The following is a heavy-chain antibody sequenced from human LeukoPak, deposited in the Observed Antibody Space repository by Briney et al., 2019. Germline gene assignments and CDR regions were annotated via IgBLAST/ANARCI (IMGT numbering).Heavy chain of an antibody. CDR1: GYTFTSYD. CDR2: INPSGGST. D-gene: IGHD3-16*01. Sequence: ASVKVSCKASGYTFTSYDINWVRQAPGQGLEWMGIINPSGGSTSYAQKFQGRVTMTRDTSTSTVYMELSSLRSEDTAVYYCARDPVLGFEDYFDYWGQGTLVTVSS. V-gene: IGHV1-46*01. CDR3: ARDPVLGFEDYFDY. J-gene: IGHJ4*02.